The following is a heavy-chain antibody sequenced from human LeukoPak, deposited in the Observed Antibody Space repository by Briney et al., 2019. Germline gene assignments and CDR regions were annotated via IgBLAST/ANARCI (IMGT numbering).Heavy chain of an antibody. D-gene: IGHD3-22*01. CDR2: ISYDGSNK. CDR1: GFTFSSYG. Sequence: GRSLRLSCAASGFTFSSYGTHWVRQAPGKGLEWVAVISYDGSNKYYADSVKGRFTISRDNSKNTLYLQMNSLRAEDTAVYYCAKDLGSSGYFDYWGQGTLVAVS. V-gene: IGHV3-30*18. J-gene: IGHJ4*02. CDR3: AKDLGSSGYFDY.